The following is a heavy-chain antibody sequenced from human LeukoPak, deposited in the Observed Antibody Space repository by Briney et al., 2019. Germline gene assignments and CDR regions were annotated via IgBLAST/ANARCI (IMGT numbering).Heavy chain of an antibody. CDR1: GGTFSSYA. V-gene: IGHV1-69*05. D-gene: IGHD1-7*01. J-gene: IGHJ4*02. CDR3: ARDVERITGTYFDY. Sequence: GASVKVSCKASGGTFSSYAISWVRQAPGQGLEWMGGIIPIFGTANYAQEFQGRVTITTDESTSTAYMELSSLRSEDTAVYYCARDVERITGTYFDYWGQGTLVTVSS. CDR2: IIPIFGTA.